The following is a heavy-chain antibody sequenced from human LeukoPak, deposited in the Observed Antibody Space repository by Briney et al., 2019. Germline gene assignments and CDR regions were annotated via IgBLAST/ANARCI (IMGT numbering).Heavy chain of an antibody. J-gene: IGHJ4*02. CDR2: IIPILDIT. Sequence: SVKVSCKASGGTFNNSAISWVRQAPGQGLEWMGRIIPILDITNYAQKFQGRVTITADKSTSTAYMELSSLRSEDTAVYYCTTYASGHYWGQGTLVTVSS. D-gene: IGHD1-26*01. V-gene: IGHV1-69*04. CDR1: GGTFNNSA. CDR3: TTYASGHY.